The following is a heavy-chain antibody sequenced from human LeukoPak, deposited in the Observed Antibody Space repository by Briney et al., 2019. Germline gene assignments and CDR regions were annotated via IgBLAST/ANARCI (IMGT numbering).Heavy chain of an antibody. D-gene: IGHD2-15*01. CDR3: ARGYCSDEICPVFPS. V-gene: IGHV4-59*02. CDR2: ISNTGAT. J-gene: IGHJ1*01. Sequence: AETLSLTCSVSGGSVTSYYWNWVRQTPEMGLEWIGYISNTGATDYGPAFTSRVSMSLDTSKNQFSLKLTYVTAADTGVYYCARGYCSDEICPVFPSWGQGTLVTVSS. CDR1: GGSVTSYY.